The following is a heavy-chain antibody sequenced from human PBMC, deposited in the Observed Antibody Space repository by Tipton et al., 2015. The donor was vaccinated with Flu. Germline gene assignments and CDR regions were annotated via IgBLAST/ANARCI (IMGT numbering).Heavy chain of an antibody. V-gene: IGHV3-21*01. CDR3: ARGGSQKGHSGYDYGWFDP. CDR2: ISSSSSYI. CDR1: GFTFSSYS. D-gene: IGHD5-12*01. Sequence: GSLRLSCAASGFTFSSYSMNWVRQAPGKGLEWVSSISSSSSYIYYADSVKGRFTISRDNAKNSLYLQMNSLRAEDTAVYYCARGGSQKGHSGYDYGWFDPWGQGTLVTVSS. J-gene: IGHJ5*02.